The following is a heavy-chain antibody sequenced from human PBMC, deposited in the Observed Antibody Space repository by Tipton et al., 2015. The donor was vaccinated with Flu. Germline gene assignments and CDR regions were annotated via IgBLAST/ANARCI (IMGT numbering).Heavy chain of an antibody. CDR3: ARVSVAAAGPGWHYYMDV. CDR1: GGSFSGYY. Sequence: TLSLTCAVYGGSFSGYYWSWIRQPPGKGLEWIGYIYYSGSTNYNPSLKSRVTISVDTSKNQFSLKLSSVTAADTAVYYCARVSVAAAGPGWHYYMDVWGKGTTVTVSS. J-gene: IGHJ6*03. V-gene: IGHV4-59*01. CDR2: IYYSGST. D-gene: IGHD6-13*01.